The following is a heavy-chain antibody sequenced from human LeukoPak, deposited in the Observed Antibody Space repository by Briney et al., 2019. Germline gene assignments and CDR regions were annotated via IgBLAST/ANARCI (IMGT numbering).Heavy chain of an antibody. Sequence: GGSLRLSCAASGFTFSSYWMSWVRQAPGKGLEWVANIKQDGSETSHVDSVKGRFTISRDNPKNALYLQMNSLRAEDTAVYYCAKDDYGMDVWGQGTTVTISS. J-gene: IGHJ6*02. CDR1: GFTFSSYW. V-gene: IGHV3-7*01. CDR3: AKDDYGMDV. CDR2: IKQDGSET.